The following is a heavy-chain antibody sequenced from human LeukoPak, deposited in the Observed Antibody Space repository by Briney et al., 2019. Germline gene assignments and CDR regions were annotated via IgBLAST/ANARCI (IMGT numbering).Heavy chain of an antibody. CDR1: GGSISSYR. CDR2: IYNSGST. CDR3: ARHGRYYYDSSGYCYFDY. Sequence: PSETLSLTCTVSGGSISSYRWSWIRQPPGKALEWIGYIYNSGSTNYNPSLKSRVTISVDTSKNQFSLKLSSVTAADTAVYYCARHGRYYYDSSGYCYFDYWGQGTLVTVSS. D-gene: IGHD3-22*01. J-gene: IGHJ4*02. V-gene: IGHV4-59*08.